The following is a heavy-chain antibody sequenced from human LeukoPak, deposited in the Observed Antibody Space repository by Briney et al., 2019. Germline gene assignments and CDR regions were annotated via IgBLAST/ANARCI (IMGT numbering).Heavy chain of an antibody. J-gene: IGHJ4*02. D-gene: IGHD3-10*01. V-gene: IGHV3-7*01. CDR3: ARRLDRSGLSGY. CDR2: INQDGGDQ. Sequence: PGGSLRLSCAASGFTFSSYAMSWVRQAPGKGLEWVANINQDGGDQYYADSVKGRFTISRDNAKNSLYLRMNSLRAEDTAIYYCARRLDRSGLSGYWGQGTLVTVSS. CDR1: GFTFSSYA.